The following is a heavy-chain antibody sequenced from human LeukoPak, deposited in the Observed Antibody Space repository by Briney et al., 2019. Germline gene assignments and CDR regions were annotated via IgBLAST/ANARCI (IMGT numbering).Heavy chain of an antibody. J-gene: IGHJ6*03. V-gene: IGHV3-30*03. CDR3: AREGYGDYVLGQYYMDV. D-gene: IGHD4-17*01. CDR1: GFTFSNYG. CDR2: ILHDGSNK. Sequence: PGRSLRLSCAASGFTFSNYGMHWVRQAPGKRPEGVAIILHDGSNKYYAESVKGRFTISRDNAKNSLYLQMNSLRAEDTAVYYCAREGYGDYVLGQYYMDVWGKGTTVTVSS.